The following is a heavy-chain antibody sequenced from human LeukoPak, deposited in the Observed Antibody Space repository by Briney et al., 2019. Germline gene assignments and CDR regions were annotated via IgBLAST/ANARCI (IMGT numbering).Heavy chain of an antibody. Sequence: GASVKVSCKASGYTFTGYYMHWVRQAPGQGLEWMGWINPNSGGTNYAQKFQGRVTMTRDTSISTAYMELSRLRSDDTAVYYCARVGGGWYGRWFDPWGQGTLVTVSS. CDR1: GYTFTGYY. V-gene: IGHV1-2*02. CDR2: INPNSGGT. CDR3: ARVGGGWYGRWFDP. D-gene: IGHD6-19*01. J-gene: IGHJ5*02.